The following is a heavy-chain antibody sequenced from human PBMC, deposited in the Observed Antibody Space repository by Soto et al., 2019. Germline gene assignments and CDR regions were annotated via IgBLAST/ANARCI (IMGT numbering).Heavy chain of an antibody. CDR2: IESRGRTI. V-gene: IGHV3-11*01. CDR3: VRQAARNYFDF. Sequence: QVQLVESGGGLVKPGGSLRLSCAASGFTFSDYHMSWIRQAPGKGLEWVSFIESRGRTISYADSVKGRFTISRVNAKNSLFLQINSLRAEDTAVYYCVRQAARNYFDFWGQGTLLTVSS. D-gene: IGHD6-6*01. CDR1: GFTFSDYH. J-gene: IGHJ4*02.